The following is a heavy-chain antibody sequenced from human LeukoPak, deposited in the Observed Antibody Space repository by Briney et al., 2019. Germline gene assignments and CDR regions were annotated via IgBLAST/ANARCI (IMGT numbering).Heavy chain of an antibody. CDR3: AKEGYSSSWYPYYFDY. Sequence: GGSLRLSCAASGFTFSSYAMSWVRQAPGKGLEWVSAISGSGGSTYYADSVKGRFTISRDNSKNTLYLQMNSLRAEDTAVYYCAKEGYSSSWYPYYFDYWGQGTLVTVSS. D-gene: IGHD6-13*01. V-gene: IGHV3-23*01. CDR1: GFTFSSYA. J-gene: IGHJ4*02. CDR2: ISGSGGST.